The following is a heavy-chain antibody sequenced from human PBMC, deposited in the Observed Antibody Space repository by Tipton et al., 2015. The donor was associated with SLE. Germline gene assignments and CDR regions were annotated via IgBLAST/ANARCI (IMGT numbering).Heavy chain of an antibody. CDR2: IYRSGTA. CDR3: ANYFYDATGYQSVDD. CDR1: SYSIYNGFY. D-gene: IGHD3-22*01. J-gene: IGHJ4*02. Sequence: TLSLTCSVSSYSIYNGFYWGWIRQSPGKGLEWIGSIYRSGTAYYNPSLKSRVTMSVDTSKNQFSLKLTSVTAADTAVYYCANYFYDATGYQSVDDWGQGALVTVSS. V-gene: IGHV4-38-2*01.